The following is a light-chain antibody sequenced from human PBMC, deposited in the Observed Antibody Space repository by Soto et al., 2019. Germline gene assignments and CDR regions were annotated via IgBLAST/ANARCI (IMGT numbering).Light chain of an antibody. Sequence: QSALTQPASVSGSPGQSITISCTGTSSDVGHYNYVSWYQQHPGKAPNLMIYDVSNRPSGVSNRFSGSKSGNTASLTISGLQAEDEADYYCSSQGTSSTLVFGGGTKLTVL. CDR3: SSQGTSSTLV. J-gene: IGLJ2*01. V-gene: IGLV2-14*01. CDR2: DVS. CDR1: SSDVGHYNY.